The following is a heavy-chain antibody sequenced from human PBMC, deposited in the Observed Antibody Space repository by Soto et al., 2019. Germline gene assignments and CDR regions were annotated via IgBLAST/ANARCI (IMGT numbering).Heavy chain of an antibody. J-gene: IGHJ2*01. D-gene: IGHD1-20*01. CDR1: GGSPRAYH. Sequence: PSETLSLTCSVYGGSPRAYHWSWIRQSPGEGLEWIGEFSYSGSLNYNPSLKRRVAVSLDTSTDHFSLTMTSVTAADTGVYFCAGGPRYWSFALWGRGTLVTVSS. CDR3: AGGPRYWSFAL. CDR2: FSYSGSL. V-gene: IGHV4-34*01.